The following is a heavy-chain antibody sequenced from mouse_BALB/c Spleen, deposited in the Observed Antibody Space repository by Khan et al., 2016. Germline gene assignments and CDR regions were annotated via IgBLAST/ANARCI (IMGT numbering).Heavy chain of an antibody. CDR1: GFTFSDYY. J-gene: IGHJ1*01. CDR2: ARNKVNGYTT. D-gene: IGHD2-3*01. CDR3: VRDLNVGYYWYLDV. Sequence: EVELVESGGGLVQPGGSLRLSCTTSGFTFSDYYMSWVRQPPGEALEWLGFARNKVNGYTTEYSASVKGRFTISRDNSQSILYLQMNTLRPEDSATYSCVRDLNVGYYWYLDVWGAGTTVTVSS. V-gene: IGHV7-3*02.